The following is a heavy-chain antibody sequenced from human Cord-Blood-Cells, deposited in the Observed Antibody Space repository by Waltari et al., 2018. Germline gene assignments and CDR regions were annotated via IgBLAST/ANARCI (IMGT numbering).Heavy chain of an antibody. CDR3: AREGNNWNDFDY. V-gene: IGHV1-69*06. D-gene: IGHD1-1*01. CDR2: IIPIFGTA. J-gene: IGHJ4*02. Sequence: QVQLVQSGAEVKKPGSSVKVSCKASGGTFSSYAISWVRQAPGQGLEWMGGIIPIFGTANYAQKFQVRVTITADKSTITAYMELSSLRSEDTAVYYCAREGNNWNDFDYWGQGTLVTVSS. CDR1: GGTFSSYA.